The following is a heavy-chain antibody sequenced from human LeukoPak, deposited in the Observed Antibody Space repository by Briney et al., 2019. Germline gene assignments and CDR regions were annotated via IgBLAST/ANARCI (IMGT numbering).Heavy chain of an antibody. Sequence: ASVKVSCKASGYTFTSYGISWVRQAPGQGLEWMGWINPNSGGTNYAQKFQGRVTITRNTSISTAYMELSSLRSEDTAVYYCARADYDFWSGYYGFDYWGQGTLVTVSS. CDR2: INPNSGGT. D-gene: IGHD3-3*01. CDR1: GYTFTSYG. J-gene: IGHJ4*02. CDR3: ARADYDFWSGYYGFDY. V-gene: IGHV1-8*03.